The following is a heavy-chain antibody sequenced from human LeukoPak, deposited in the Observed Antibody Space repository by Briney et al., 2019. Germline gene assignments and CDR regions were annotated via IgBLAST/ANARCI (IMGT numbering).Heavy chain of an antibody. CDR2: IKQDGSEK. J-gene: IGHJ4*02. CDR1: GFTFSSYS. D-gene: IGHD3-10*01. CDR3: ARGSGSYYVY. V-gene: IGHV3-7*03. Sequence: GGSLRLSCAASGFTFSSYSMNWVRQAPGKGLEWVANIKQDGSEKYYVDSVKGRFTISRDNAKNSLYLQMNSLRAEDTAVYYCARGSGSYYVYWGQGTLVTVSS.